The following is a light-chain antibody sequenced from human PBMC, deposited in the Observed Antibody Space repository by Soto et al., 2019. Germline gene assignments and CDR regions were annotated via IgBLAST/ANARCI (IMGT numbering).Light chain of an antibody. Sequence: IQLTQSPSSLSASVGDRVIITCRASQGISSYLAWYQQKPRKAPKLLIYAASTLQSGVPSRFSGSGSATDFALTISSLQPEDFATYYCQQLNTYPQTFGQGTKVDTK. V-gene: IGKV1-9*01. CDR3: QQLNTYPQT. J-gene: IGKJ1*01. CDR1: QGISSY. CDR2: AAS.